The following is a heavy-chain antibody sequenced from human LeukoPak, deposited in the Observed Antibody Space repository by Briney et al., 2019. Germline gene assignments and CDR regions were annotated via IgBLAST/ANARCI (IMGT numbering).Heavy chain of an antibody. D-gene: IGHD3-10*01. Sequence: PGRSLRLSCAASGFTFSSYAMHWVRQAPGKGLEWVAVISYDGSNKYYADSVKGRFTISRDNSKNTLYLQMNSLRAEDTAVYYCARPYYGSGSYYLDYWGQGTLVTVSS. CDR2: ISYDGSNK. CDR1: GFTFSSYA. CDR3: ARPYYGSGSYYLDY. J-gene: IGHJ4*02. V-gene: IGHV3-30*14.